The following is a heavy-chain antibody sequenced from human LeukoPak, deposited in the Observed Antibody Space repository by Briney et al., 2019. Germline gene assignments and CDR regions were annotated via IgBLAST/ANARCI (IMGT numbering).Heavy chain of an antibody. D-gene: IGHD5-18*01. J-gene: IGHJ4*02. CDR2: INPNSGGT. V-gene: IGHV1-2*02. CDR1: GYTFTGYY. Sequence: ASVKVSCKASGYTFTGYYMHWVRQAPGQGLEWMGWINPNSGGTNYAQKFQGRVTMTSDTSITTAYMELSRLRFDDTAVYYCARPRAFSYGQMYYFDYWGQGALVTVSS. CDR3: ARPRAFSYGQMYYFDY.